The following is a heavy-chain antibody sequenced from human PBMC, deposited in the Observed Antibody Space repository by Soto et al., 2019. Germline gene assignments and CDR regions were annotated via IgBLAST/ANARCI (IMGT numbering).Heavy chain of an antibody. V-gene: IGHV3-30-3*01. J-gene: IGHJ6*02. CDR1: GFTFSSYA. CDR2: ISYDGSNK. Sequence: GGSLRLSCVASGFTFSSYAMHWVRQAPGKGLEWVAVISYDGSNKYYADSVKGRFTISRDNSKNTLYLQMNSLRAEDTAVYYCARDIALQHYYYYGMDVWGQGTTVTVS. CDR3: ARDIALQHYYYYGMDV. D-gene: IGHD6-13*01.